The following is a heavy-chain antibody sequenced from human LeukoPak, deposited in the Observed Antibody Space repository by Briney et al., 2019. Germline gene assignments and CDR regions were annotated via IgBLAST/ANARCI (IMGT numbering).Heavy chain of an antibody. J-gene: IGHJ5*02. CDR1: GFTLSGYV. CDR3: ARGPQFSGPGWFDP. CDR2: ITFSSSHI. Sequence: GGSLRLFCAASGFTLSGYVMTWVRQAPGKGLECVSSITFSSSHIYYADSVKGRFTISRDNTKDSLYLQMNSLRAEDTAIYYCARGPQFSGPGWFDPWGQGTLVTVSS. D-gene: IGHD3-10*01. V-gene: IGHV3-21*01.